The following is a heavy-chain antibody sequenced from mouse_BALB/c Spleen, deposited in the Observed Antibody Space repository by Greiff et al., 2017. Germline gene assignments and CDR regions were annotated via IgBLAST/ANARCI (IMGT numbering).Heavy chain of an antibody. V-gene: IGHV14-3*02. D-gene: IGHD1-2*01. CDR3: ARPRITTDAMDY. CDR2: IDPANGNT. J-gene: IGHJ4*01. Sequence: VQLKQSGAELVKPGASVKLSCTASGFNIKDTYMHWVKQRPEQGLEWIGRIDPANGNTKYDPKFQGKATITADTSSNTAYLQLSSLTSEDTAVYYCARPRITTDAMDYWGQGTSVTVSS. CDR1: GFNIKDTY.